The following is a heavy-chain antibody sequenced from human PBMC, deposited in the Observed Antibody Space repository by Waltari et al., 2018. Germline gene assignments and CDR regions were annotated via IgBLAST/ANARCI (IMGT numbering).Heavy chain of an antibody. CDR3: AREYGSGSYGFDP. J-gene: IGHJ5*02. CDR1: GGSISSGSYY. V-gene: IGHV4-61*09. D-gene: IGHD3-10*01. CDR2: IYTSGST. Sequence: QVQLQESGPGLVKPSQTLSLTCTVSGGSISSGSYYWSWIRQPAGKGLEWIGHIYTSGSTNYNPSPKSRVTISVDTSKNQFSLKLSSVTAADTAVYYCAREYGSGSYGFDPWGQGTLVTVSS.